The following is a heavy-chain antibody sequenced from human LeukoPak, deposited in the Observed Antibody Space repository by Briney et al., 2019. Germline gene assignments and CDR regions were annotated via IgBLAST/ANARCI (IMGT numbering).Heavy chain of an antibody. J-gene: IGHJ4*02. Sequence: SETLSLTCAVYGGSFSGYYWSWIRQPPGKGLEWIGEINHSGSTNYNPSLKSRVTIPVDTSKNQFSLKLSSVTAADTAVYYCARGRGYCSSTSRSPFDYWGQGTLVTVSS. CDR3: ARGRGYCSSTSRSPFDY. CDR1: GGSFSGYY. CDR2: INHSGST. V-gene: IGHV4-34*01. D-gene: IGHD2-2*01.